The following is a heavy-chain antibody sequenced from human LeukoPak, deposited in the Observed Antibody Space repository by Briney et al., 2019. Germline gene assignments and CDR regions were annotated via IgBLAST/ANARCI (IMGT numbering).Heavy chain of an antibody. CDR2: IYPGDSDT. V-gene: IGHV5-51*01. J-gene: IGHJ6*04. CDR1: GYRFTSYW. Sequence: GESLKISCKGSGYRFTSYWIGWVRQMPGKGLEWMGIIYPGDSDTRYSPSFQGQVAISADKSISTAYLQWSSLKASDTAMYYCARQRDPGSDYYYGMDVWGKGTTVTVSS. CDR3: ARQRDPGSDYYYGMDV. D-gene: IGHD6-6*01.